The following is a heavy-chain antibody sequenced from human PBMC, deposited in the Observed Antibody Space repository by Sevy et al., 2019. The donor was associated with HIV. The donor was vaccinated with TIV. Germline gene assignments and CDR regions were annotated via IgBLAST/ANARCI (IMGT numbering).Heavy chain of an antibody. D-gene: IGHD3-16*01. J-gene: IGHJ6*02. Sequence: GGSLRLSCAASGFTFSSYAMHWVRQAPGKGVEWVAVISYDGNNKYADSVKGRFTISRDNSKNTLYLQMNSLRAEDTAVYYCARDGSSGGLFLKDYYYFGMDVWGQGTTVTVSS. CDR2: ISYDGNNK. CDR1: GFTFSSYA. V-gene: IGHV3-30*03. CDR3: ARDGSSGGLFLKDYYYFGMDV.